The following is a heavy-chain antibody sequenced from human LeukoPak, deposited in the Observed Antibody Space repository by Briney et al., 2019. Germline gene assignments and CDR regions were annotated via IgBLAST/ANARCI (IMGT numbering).Heavy chain of an antibody. V-gene: IGHV1-2*02. D-gene: IGHD1-26*01. Sequence: ASVKVSCKASGYTFTGYYMHWVRQAPGQGLEWMGWINPNSGGTNYAQKFQGRVTMTRDTSISTACMELSRLRSDDTAVYYCARESLLYSGSYWGTFDYWGQGTLVTVSS. CDR1: GYTFTGYY. J-gene: IGHJ4*02. CDR2: INPNSGGT. CDR3: ARESLLYSGSYWGTFDY.